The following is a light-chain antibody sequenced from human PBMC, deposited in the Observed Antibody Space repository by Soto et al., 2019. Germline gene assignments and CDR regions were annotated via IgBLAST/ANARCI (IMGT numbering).Light chain of an antibody. CDR2: DAS. Sequence: EIVMTQSPVTLSVSPGEGVTLSCRASQSVYSNLAWYQQKPGQAPRLLIYDASARATDIPARFSGSGSGTDFTLTVSRLQSEDFAVYYCQQDTNWPLTFGGGTRVEIK. CDR1: QSVYSN. CDR3: QQDTNWPLT. V-gene: IGKV3-15*01. J-gene: IGKJ4*01.